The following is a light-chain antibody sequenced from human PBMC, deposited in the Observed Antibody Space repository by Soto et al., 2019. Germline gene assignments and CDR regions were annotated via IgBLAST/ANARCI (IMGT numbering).Light chain of an antibody. Sequence: QSALTQPPSASGSPGQSVTISCTGASNDVGGYNYVSWYQQHPGKAHKLMIYEVNKRPSGVPDRFSGSKSGNTASLTVSGLQAEDEADYYCSSYGGSNKYVVFGGGIKLTVL. J-gene: IGLJ2*01. CDR1: SNDVGGYNY. V-gene: IGLV2-8*01. CDR3: SSYGGSNKYVV. CDR2: EVN.